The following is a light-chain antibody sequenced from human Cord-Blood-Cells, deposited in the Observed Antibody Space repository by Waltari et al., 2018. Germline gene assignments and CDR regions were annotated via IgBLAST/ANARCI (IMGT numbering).Light chain of an antibody. V-gene: IGLV2-14*01. CDR2: DVS. CDR1: SSDVGGYNH. CDR3: SSYTSSSTVV. Sequence: QSALTQPASVSGSPGQSITISCTGTSSDVGGYNHVPWYQQHPGKAPKLMIYDVSKRPSGVSNRFSGSKSGNTASLTISGLQAEDEADYYCSSYTSSSTVVFGGGTKLTVL. J-gene: IGLJ2*01.